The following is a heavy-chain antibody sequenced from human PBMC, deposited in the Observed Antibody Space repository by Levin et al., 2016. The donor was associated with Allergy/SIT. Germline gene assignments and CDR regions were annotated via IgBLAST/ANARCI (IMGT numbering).Heavy chain of an antibody. J-gene: IGHJ4*02. D-gene: IGHD1-26*01. CDR2: IYYSGST. V-gene: IGHV4-31*02. Sequence: RQAPGKGLEWIGYIYYSGSTYYNPSLKSRVTISVDTSKNQFSLKLSSVTAADTAVYYCALLGGATTAIDYWGQGTLVTVSS. CDR3: ALLGGATTAIDY.